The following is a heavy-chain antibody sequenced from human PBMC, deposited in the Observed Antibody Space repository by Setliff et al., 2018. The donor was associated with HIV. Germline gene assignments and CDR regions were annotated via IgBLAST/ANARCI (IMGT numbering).Heavy chain of an antibody. CDR2: ISSNGGST. CDR1: GFTFSSYA. Sequence: PGGSLRLSCAASGFTFSSYAMHWVRQAPGKGLEYVSAISSNGGSTYYADSVKGRFTISRDNSKNTLYLQMGSLRAEDMAVYYCARDSRRRQPRQSQPIDYWGQGTPVTVSS. V-gene: IGHV3-64*02. CDR3: ARDSRRRQPRQSQPIDY. D-gene: IGHD2-2*01. J-gene: IGHJ4*02.